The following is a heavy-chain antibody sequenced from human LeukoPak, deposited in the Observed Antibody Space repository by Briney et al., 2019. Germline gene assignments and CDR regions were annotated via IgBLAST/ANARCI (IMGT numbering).Heavy chain of an antibody. D-gene: IGHD3-10*01. Sequence: PGGSLGLSCAASGFTFSSYWMSWVRQAPGKGLEWVANIKQDGSEKYYVDSVKGRFTISRDNAKNSLYLQMNSLRAEDTAVYYCARESSRYYGSGSYYNFWGQGTLVTVSS. V-gene: IGHV3-7*01. J-gene: IGHJ4*02. CDR1: GFTFSSYW. CDR3: ARESSRYYGSGSYYNF. CDR2: IKQDGSEK.